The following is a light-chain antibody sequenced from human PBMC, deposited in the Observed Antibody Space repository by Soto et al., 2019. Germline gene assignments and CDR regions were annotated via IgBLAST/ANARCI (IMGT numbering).Light chain of an antibody. J-gene: IGLJ2*01. CDR2: DVS. CDR1: TSDVGGYNY. V-gene: IGLV2-8*01. CDR3: SSYVAGNTLA. Sequence: QSVLTQPPSASGSPGQSVAISCTGTTSDVGGYNYVSWYQQHPGKAPRLIIYDVSKRPSGVPDRFSGSKSGNTASLTVSGLQGEDEADYYCSSYVAGNTLAFGRGTKLTVL.